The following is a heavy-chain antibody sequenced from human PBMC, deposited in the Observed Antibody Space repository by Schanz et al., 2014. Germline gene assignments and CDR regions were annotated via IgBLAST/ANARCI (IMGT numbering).Heavy chain of an antibody. J-gene: IGHJ4*02. CDR2: ISVYNHNK. CDR3: ARDRRFFDRDDLYYFDS. Sequence: QIQLVQSGPEVKKPGATVKVSCKASGYIFINSGISWVRQAPGQGLEWMGWISVYNHNKEYDQKFQSRVTITTDTSTSTAYMALTDLRSDDTAVYYCARDRRFFDRDDLYYFDSWGQGTLVTVSS. D-gene: IGHD3-3*01. V-gene: IGHV1-18*04. CDR1: GYIFINSG.